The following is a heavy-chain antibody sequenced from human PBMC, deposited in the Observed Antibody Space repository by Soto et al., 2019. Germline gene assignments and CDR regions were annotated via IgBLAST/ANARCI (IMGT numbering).Heavy chain of an antibody. CDR2: ISYDGSNK. Sequence: GGSLRLSCAASGFTFSSYGMHWVRQAPGKGLEWVAVISYDGSNKYYADSVKGRLTISRDNSKNTLYLQMNSLRAEDTAVYYCAKLFSTSGGNSGKDAFDIWGQGTMVTVSS. CDR1: GFTFSSYG. V-gene: IGHV3-30*18. D-gene: IGHD2-21*02. CDR3: AKLFSTSGGNSGKDAFDI. J-gene: IGHJ3*02.